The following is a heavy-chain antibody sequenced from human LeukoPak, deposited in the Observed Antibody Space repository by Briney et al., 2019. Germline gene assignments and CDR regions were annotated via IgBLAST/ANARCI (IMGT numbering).Heavy chain of an antibody. J-gene: IGHJ5*02. Sequence: SVKVSCKASGGTFSSYAISWVRQAPGQGLEWMGGIIPIFGTANYAQKFQGRVTITADESTSTAYMELSSLRSEDTAVYYCARGSAYYYGSGSYYNWFDPWGQGTLVTVSS. V-gene: IGHV1-69*13. D-gene: IGHD3-10*01. CDR1: GGTFSSYA. CDR2: IIPIFGTA. CDR3: ARGSAYYYGSGSYYNWFDP.